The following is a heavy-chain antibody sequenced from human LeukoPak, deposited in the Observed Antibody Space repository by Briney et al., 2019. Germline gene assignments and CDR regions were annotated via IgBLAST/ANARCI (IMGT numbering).Heavy chain of an antibody. CDR2: INHSGST. D-gene: IGHD3-22*01. Sequence: MSSETLSLTCAVYGGYFSGYYWSWTRQPPGKGLEWIGEINHSGSTNYNPSLKSRVTISVDTSKNQFSLKLSSVTAADTAVYYCAREIMIVVVITVNWFDPWGQGTLVTVSS. CDR1: GGYFSGYY. V-gene: IGHV4-34*01. CDR3: AREIMIVVVITVNWFDP. J-gene: IGHJ5*02.